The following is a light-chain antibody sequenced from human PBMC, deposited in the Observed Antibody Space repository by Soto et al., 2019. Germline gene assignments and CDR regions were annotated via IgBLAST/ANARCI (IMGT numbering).Light chain of an antibody. V-gene: IGLV2-11*01. CDR2: DVT. CDR1: SSDVGAYNY. CDR3: CSYVGSYTVV. J-gene: IGLJ2*01. Sequence: QSVLTQPRSVSGSPGQSVTISCTGTSSDVGAYNYVSWYQQHPGKAPKLMIYDVTKRPSGVPDRFSASKSGNTASLTISGLQAEDEADYYCCSYVGSYTVVFGGGTKLTVL.